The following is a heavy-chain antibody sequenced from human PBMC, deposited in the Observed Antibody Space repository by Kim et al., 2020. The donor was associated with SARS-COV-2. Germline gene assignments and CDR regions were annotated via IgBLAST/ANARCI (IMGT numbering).Heavy chain of an antibody. V-gene: IGHV3-11*05. J-gene: IGHJ6*02. Sequence: WGSLRLSCAASGFTFSDYYMSWIRQAQGKGLEWVSYISSSSSYTNYADSLKGRFTISRDNAKNSLYLQMNSLRAEDTAVYYCARVGYDYVWGSYRDYYYYYGMDVWGQGTTVTVSS. CDR2: ISSSSSYT. D-gene: IGHD3-16*02. CDR1: GFTFSDYY. CDR3: ARVGYDYVWGSYRDYYYYYGMDV.